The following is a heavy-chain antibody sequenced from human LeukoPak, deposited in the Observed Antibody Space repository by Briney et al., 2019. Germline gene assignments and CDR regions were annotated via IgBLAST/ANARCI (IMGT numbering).Heavy chain of an antibody. Sequence: SVKVSCKASGGTFSSYAISWVRQAPGQGLEWMGRIIPIFGTANYAQKFQGRVTITTDESTSTAYMELSSLRSEDTAVYYCARTMARGVSLEDMDVWGKGTTVTVSS. CDR3: ARTMARGVSLEDMDV. CDR2: IIPIFGTA. J-gene: IGHJ6*03. CDR1: GGTFSSYA. D-gene: IGHD3-10*01. V-gene: IGHV1-69*05.